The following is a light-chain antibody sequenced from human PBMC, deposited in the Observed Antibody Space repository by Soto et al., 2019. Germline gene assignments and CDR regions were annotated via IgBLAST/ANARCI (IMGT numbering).Light chain of an antibody. CDR1: SSDVGGYNY. J-gene: IGLJ1*01. V-gene: IGLV2-14*01. Sequence: QSVLTQAASVSGSPGQSITISCTGTSSDVGGYNYVAWYQQHPGKVPRLMIYEVSNRPSGVSNRFSGSKSGSTASLTISGLQAEDEADYYCISYTSSSTSYVFGTGTKVTVL. CDR3: ISYTSSSTSYV. CDR2: EVS.